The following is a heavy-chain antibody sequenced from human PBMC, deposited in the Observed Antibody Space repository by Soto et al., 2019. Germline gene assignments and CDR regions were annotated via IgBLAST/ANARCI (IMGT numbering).Heavy chain of an antibody. CDR3: AKSINHERIAAAGPFLYYYYYGMDV. CDR2: ISGSGGST. CDR1: GFTFSSYA. J-gene: IGHJ6*02. V-gene: IGHV3-23*01. D-gene: IGHD6-13*01. Sequence: GGSLRLSCAASGFTFSSYAMSWVRQAPGKGLEWVSAISGSGGSTYYADSVKGRFTISRDNSKNTLYLQMNSLRAEDTAVYYCAKSINHERIAAAGPFLYYYYYGMDVWGQGTTVTVSS.